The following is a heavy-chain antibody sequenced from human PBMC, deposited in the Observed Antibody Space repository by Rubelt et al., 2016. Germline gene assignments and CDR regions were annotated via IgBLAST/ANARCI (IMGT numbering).Heavy chain of an antibody. V-gene: IGHV5-51*01. D-gene: IGHD2-15*01. CDR3: ARSTVSDIVNWFDP. Sequence: GDSFTSYWIGWVRQMPGKGLEWMGIIYPGDSDTRYSPSFQGQVTISADKSISTAYLQWSSLKASDTAMYYCARSTVSDIVNWFDPWGQGTLVTVSS. J-gene: IGHJ5*02. CDR2: IYPGDSDT. CDR1: GDSFTSYW.